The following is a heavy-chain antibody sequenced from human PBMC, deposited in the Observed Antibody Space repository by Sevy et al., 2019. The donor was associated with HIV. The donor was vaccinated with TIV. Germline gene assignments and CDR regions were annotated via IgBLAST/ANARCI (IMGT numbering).Heavy chain of an antibody. CDR2: ISFDGDNK. J-gene: IGHJ6*02. CDR1: GFSFSRYG. Sequence: GGSLRLSCEAPGFSFSRYGMHWVRQVAGKGLEWVAVISFDGDNKYYSDSVRGRFAISRDNSENTMHLQMNNLRLDDTAVYYCAKGLSSIYPYSMDVWGQGTTVTVSS. CDR3: AKGLSSIYPYSMDV. V-gene: IGHV3-30*18. D-gene: IGHD3-16*01.